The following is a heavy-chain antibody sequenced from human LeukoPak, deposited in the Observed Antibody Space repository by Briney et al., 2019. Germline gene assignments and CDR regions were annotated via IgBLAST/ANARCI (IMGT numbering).Heavy chain of an antibody. J-gene: IGHJ4*02. D-gene: IGHD1-1*01. CDR3: ARDPEGYFDY. CDR2: IYHSGST. V-gene: IGHV4-38-2*02. Sequence: SETLSLTCTVSGYSISSGYYWGWIRQPPGKGLEWIGSIYHSGSTYYNPSLKSRVTISVDTSKNQFSLKLSSVTAADTAVYYCARDPEGYFDYWGQGTLVTVSS. CDR1: GYSISSGYY.